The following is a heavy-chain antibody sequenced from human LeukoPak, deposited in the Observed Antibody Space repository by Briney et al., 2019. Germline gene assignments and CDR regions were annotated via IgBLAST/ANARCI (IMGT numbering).Heavy chain of an antibody. CDR1: GGSITNYY. V-gene: IGHV4-59*01. J-gene: IGHJ6*02. CDR2: IHYSGST. CDR3: ARVNSPGYYYYYGMDV. D-gene: IGHD3-10*01. Sequence: PSETLSLTCTVSGGSITNYYWTWIRQPPGKGLEWIGYIHYSGSTNYNPSLKSRVTISVDTSKNQFSLKLSSVTAADTAVYYCARVNSPGYYYYYGMDVWGQGTTVTVSS.